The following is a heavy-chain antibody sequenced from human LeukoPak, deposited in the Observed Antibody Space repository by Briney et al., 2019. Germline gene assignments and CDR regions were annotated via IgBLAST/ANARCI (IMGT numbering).Heavy chain of an antibody. CDR3: ARESSSGYGYVFRY. J-gene: IGHJ4*02. V-gene: IGHV4-59*01. CDR2: IYYSGST. CDR1: GGSISSYY. Sequence: SETLSLTCTVSGGSISSYYWSWIRQPPGKGLEWLGYIYYSGSTKYNPSLKSRVTISVDTSKNQFSLKLSSVTAADTAVYYCARESSSGYGYVFRYWGQGTLVIVSS. D-gene: IGHD5-18*01.